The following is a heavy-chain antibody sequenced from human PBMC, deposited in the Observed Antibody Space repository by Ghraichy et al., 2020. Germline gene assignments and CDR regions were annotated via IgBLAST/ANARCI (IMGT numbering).Heavy chain of an antibody. Sequence: SETLSLTCTVSGGSISSSSYYWGWIRQPPGKGLEWIGSIYYSGSTYYNPSLKSRVTISVDTSKNQFSLKLSSVTAADTAVYYCARPLGTATLPFDIWGQGTMVTVSS. J-gene: IGHJ3*02. CDR2: IYYSGST. CDR1: GGSISSSSYY. V-gene: IGHV4-39*01. CDR3: ARPLGTATLPFDI. D-gene: IGHD2-21*02.